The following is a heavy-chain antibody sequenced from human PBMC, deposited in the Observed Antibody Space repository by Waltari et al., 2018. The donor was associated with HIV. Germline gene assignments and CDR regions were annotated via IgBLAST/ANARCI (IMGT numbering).Heavy chain of an antibody. Sequence: EVQLVHSGSEVKKPGESLKISCKGSGYSFTGYWIGRGTQITGKGLAWMGIISPGDSDTRYSPSFQGQVTISADKSISTAYLQWSSLKASDTAMYYCARGPEPERWFDPWGQGTLVTVSS. V-gene: IGHV5-51*03. D-gene: IGHD1-1*01. J-gene: IGHJ5*02. CDR3: ARGPEPERWFDP. CDR2: ISPGDSDT. CDR1: GYSFTGYW.